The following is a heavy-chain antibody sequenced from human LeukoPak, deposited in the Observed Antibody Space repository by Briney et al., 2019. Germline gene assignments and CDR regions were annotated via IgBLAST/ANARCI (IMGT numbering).Heavy chain of an antibody. V-gene: IGHV3-21*01. CDR1: GFTFSSSS. D-gene: IGHD1/OR15-1a*01. CDR2: ISTDSIYI. CDR3: ARDGTGWSRDY. J-gene: IGHJ4*02. Sequence: GGSLRLSCASSGFTFSSSSMNWVRQGPGKGLEWVSSISTDSIYIYYADSVKGRFTISRDNAKNSLYLQMSSLRAEDTAVYYCARDGTGWSRDYWGQGTLVTVSS.